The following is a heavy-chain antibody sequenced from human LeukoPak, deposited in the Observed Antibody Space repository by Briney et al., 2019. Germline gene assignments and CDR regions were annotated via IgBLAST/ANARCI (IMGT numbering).Heavy chain of an antibody. V-gene: IGHV7-4-1*02. CDR3: ARDQESSTFDS. CDR1: GFTFINYS. J-gene: IGHJ4*02. Sequence: PGGSLRLSCTASGFTFINYSMNWVRQAPGQGLEWMGWVNTKTGNPTYAQGFTGRFVFSLDTSVSTAYLEISSLKADDTAVYFCARDQESSTFDSWGQGTLVAVSS. CDR2: VNTKTGNP. D-gene: IGHD3-10*01.